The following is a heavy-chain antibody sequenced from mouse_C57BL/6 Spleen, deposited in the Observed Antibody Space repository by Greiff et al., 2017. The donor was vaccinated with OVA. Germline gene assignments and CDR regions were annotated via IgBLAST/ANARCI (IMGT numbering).Heavy chain of an antibody. J-gene: IGHJ1*03. CDR3: ARRDYGSSYEYFDV. D-gene: IGHD1-1*01. CDR2: IYPRSGNT. CDR1: GYTFTSYG. Sequence: QVHVKQSGAELARPGASVKLSCKASGYTFTSYGISWVKQRTGQGLEWIGEIYPRSGNTYYNEKFKGKATLTADKSSSTAYMELRSLTSEDSAVYFCARRDYGSSYEYFDVWGTGTTVTVSS. V-gene: IGHV1-81*01.